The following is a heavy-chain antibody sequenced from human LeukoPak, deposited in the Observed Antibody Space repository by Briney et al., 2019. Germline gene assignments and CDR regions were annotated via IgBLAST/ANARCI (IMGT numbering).Heavy chain of an antibody. D-gene: IGHD3-22*01. CDR1: GYTFSSYY. J-gene: IGHJ4*02. V-gene: IGHV1-46*01. CDR3: ARDDSSGPQVY. Sequence: ASVKVSCKASGYTFSSYYMHWVRQAPGQGLEWMGIINPSGGSTKYAQKLQGRVTMTSDTSTSTVYMELSSLRSEDTAVYYCARDDSSGPQVYSGQGTLVTVSS. CDR2: INPSGGST.